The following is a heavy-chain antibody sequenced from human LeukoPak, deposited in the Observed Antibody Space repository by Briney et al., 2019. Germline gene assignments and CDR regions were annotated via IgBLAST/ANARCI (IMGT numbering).Heavy chain of an antibody. J-gene: IGHJ1*01. CDR3: ARDFRRLVIVVAAMDFQQ. CDR1: GFTFSDYG. D-gene: IGHD2-2*01. Sequence: GGSLRLSCAASGFTFSDYGIHWVRQAPGKGLEWVAVISYDESKKYYADSVKGRFTISRDNSKNTLYLQMNSLRTEDTAVYYCARDFRRLVIVVAAMDFQQWGQGTLVTVSS. CDR2: ISYDESKK. V-gene: IGHV3-30-3*01.